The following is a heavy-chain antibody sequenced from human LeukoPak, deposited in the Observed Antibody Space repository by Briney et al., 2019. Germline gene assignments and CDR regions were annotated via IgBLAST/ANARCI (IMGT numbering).Heavy chain of an antibody. CDR3: AKDRRDSGWWYFDY. Sequence: GRGLTLSRAASGCILSTYGMHWVGPAPGKGVAWVAVISYEGRNKDYADSVKGRITISRDNSKNTLHLQRNSLRDEDTGVYYCAKDRRDSGWWYFDYWGQGTLVTVSS. CDR1: GCILSTYG. J-gene: IGHJ4*02. D-gene: IGHD6-19*01. V-gene: IGHV3-30*18. CDR2: ISYEGRNK.